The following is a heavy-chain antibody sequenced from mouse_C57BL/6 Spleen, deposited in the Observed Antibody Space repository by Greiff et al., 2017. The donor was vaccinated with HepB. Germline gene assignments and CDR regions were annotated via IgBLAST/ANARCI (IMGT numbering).Heavy chain of an antibody. Sequence: VQLQESGAELARPGASVKLSCKASGYTFTSYGISWVKQRTGQGLEWIGEIYPRSGNTYYNEKFKGKATLTADKSSSTAYMELRSLTSEDSAVYFCARSSNYAMDYWGQGTSVTVSS. CDR1: GYTFTSYG. CDR3: ARSSNYAMDY. V-gene: IGHV1-81*01. CDR2: IYPRSGNT. J-gene: IGHJ4*01. D-gene: IGHD1-1*01.